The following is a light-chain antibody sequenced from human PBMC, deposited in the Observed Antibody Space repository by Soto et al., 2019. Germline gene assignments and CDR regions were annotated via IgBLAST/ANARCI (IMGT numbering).Light chain of an antibody. V-gene: IGKV1-12*01. J-gene: IGKJ1*01. CDR1: QGISNW. Sequence: DIQMTQSPSSVSASVGDRVTITCRASQGISNWLAWYQQKPGKGPNLLIYAASNLQDGVPSRFSSSRSGTDFTLTISSLQPEDFATYYCQQANSFPPTFGQGTKVEIK. CDR2: AAS. CDR3: QQANSFPPT.